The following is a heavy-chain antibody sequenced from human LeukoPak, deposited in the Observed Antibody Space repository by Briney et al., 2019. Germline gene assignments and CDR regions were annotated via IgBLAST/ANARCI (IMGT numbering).Heavy chain of an antibody. CDR1: GGSISSSNW. CDR2: IYHSGST. V-gene: IGHV4-4*02. J-gene: IGHJ6*02. CDR3: ARGNSGNYYYYYGMDV. Sequence: SETLSLTCAVSGGSISSSNWWSWVRQPPGKGLEWIGEIYHSGSTNYNPSLKSQVTISVDKSKNQFSLKLSSVTAADTAVYYCARGNSGNYYYYYGMDVWGQGTTVTVSS. D-gene: IGHD6-25*01.